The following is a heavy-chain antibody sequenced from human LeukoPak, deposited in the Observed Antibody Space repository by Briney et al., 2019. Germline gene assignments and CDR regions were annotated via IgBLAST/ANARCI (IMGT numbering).Heavy chain of an antibody. CDR3: AKEKLVTTIPDFFDY. CDR2: INPSGGST. Sequence: ASVKVSCKASGYTFTSYYMHWVRQAPGQGLEWMGIINPSGGSTSYAQKFQGRVTMTRDTSTSTVYMELSSLRSEDTALYYCAKEKLVTTIPDFFDYWGQGTLVTVSS. V-gene: IGHV1-46*01. CDR1: GYTFTSYY. D-gene: IGHD2-21*02. J-gene: IGHJ4*02.